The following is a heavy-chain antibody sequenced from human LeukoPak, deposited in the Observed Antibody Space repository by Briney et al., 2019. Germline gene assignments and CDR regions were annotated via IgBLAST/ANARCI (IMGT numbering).Heavy chain of an antibody. V-gene: IGHV3-49*04. CDR2: IASETYGGTA. CDR1: GFTFGDYS. J-gene: IGHJ4*02. Sequence: GGSLRLSCTASGFTFGDYSMTWVRQAPGKGLEWVGFIASETYGGTAEYAASVKGRFTISRDDSKSIAYLQMNSLKTEDTAVYYCTRDQTPYYWGQGTLVTVSS. CDR3: TRDQTPYY.